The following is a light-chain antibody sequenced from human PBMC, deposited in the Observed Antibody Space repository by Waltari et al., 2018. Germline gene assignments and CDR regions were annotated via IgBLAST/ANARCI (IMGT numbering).Light chain of an antibody. CDR1: QRVDSQ. CDR3: QQRYDCPIT. Sequence: EIVLTQSPATLSSSPGERATLSCRASQRVDSQLAGYQHKPGQAPRLLIHDVSNRATGVPARFSGSGSGTDFTLTISSLEPEDSAFYYCQQRYDCPITFGGGTKVEIK. V-gene: IGKV3-11*01. CDR2: DVS. J-gene: IGKJ4*01.